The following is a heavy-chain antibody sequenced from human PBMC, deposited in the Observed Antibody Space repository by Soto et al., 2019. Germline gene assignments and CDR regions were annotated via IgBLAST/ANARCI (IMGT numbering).Heavy chain of an antibody. J-gene: IGHJ6*03. CDR1: GYTFTSYG. V-gene: IGHV1-18*01. Sequence: ASVKVSCKASGYTFTSYGISWVRQAPGQGLEWMGWISAYNGNTNYAQKLQGRVTMTTDTSTSTAYMELRSLRSDDTAVYYCARTYDFWSGLYYYYYYMDVWGKGTTVTVSS. CDR3: ARTYDFWSGLYYYYYYMDV. D-gene: IGHD3-3*01. CDR2: ISAYNGNT.